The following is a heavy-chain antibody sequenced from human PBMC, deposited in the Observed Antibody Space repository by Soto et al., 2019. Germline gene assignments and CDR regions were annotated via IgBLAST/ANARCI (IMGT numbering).Heavy chain of an antibody. V-gene: IGHV1-18*04. J-gene: IGHJ4*02. CDR3: ARNLFGVIIMGDY. Sequence: GASVKVSCKAPGYTFTSYGISWVRQAPGQGLEWMGWISTYSGNTDYAQKFQGRITMTTDTSTDTVYMELRSLRSDDTAVYFCARNLFGVIIMGDYWGQGTLVTVSS. CDR1: GYTFTSYG. D-gene: IGHD3-3*01. CDR2: ISTYSGNT.